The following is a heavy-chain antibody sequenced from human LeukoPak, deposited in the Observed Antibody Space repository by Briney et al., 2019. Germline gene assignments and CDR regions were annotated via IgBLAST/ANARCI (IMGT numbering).Heavy chain of an antibody. CDR2: IYYRGST. J-gene: IGHJ6*02. V-gene: IGHV4-59*08. CDR1: GGSISSYY. CDR3: AISPVDGMDV. Sequence: PSETLSLTCTVSGGSISSYYWSWIRQPPGKGLEWIGYIYYRGSTNYNLSLKSRVTISVDTSKNQFSLKLSSVTAADTAVYYCAISPVDGMDVWGQGTTVTVSS.